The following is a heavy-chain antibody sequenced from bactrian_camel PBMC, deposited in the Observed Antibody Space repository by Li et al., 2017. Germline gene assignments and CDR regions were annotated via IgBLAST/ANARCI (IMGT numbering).Heavy chain of an antibody. CDR1: GLTFSSFC. D-gene: IGHD1*01. J-gene: IGHJ6*01. CDR2: IDSDGST. Sequence: HVQLVESGGGSVQAGGSLRLSCAASGLTFSSFCMAWFRQGSGKSREAVAGIDSDGSTIYADAVTGRFTISEDNNTHTLYLQMNILKPEDAAMYYCAADPQWAASLSRSLSTRDFGYWGQGTQVTVS. V-gene: IGHV3S55*01. CDR3: AADPQWAASLSRSLSTRDFGY.